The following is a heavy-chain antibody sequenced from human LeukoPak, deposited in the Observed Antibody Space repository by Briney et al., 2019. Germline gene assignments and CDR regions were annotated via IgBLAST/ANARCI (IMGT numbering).Heavy chain of an antibody. D-gene: IGHD6-13*01. V-gene: IGHV4-59*01. Sequence: SETLSLTCTVSGDSISTYYWSWIRQPPGKGLEWIGYIDYSGSIDYNPSLKSRLTISVDTSKNQFSRNLSSVTAADTAVYYCARDKSSSREAFDPWGQGALVTVSS. CDR3: ARDKSSSREAFDP. J-gene: IGHJ5*02. CDR1: GDSISTYY. CDR2: IDYSGSI.